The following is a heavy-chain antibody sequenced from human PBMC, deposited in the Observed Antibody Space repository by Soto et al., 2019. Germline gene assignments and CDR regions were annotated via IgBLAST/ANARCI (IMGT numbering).Heavy chain of an antibody. V-gene: IGHV4-34*01. CDR2: INHSGST. Sequence: SETLSLTCAVYGGSFSGYYWSWIRQPPGKGLEWIGEINHSGSTNYNPSLKSRVTISVDTSKNQFSLKLSSVTAADTAVYYCERATRSARKVAAAGLRAFDXWGQGTMVTLPS. J-gene: IGHJ3*01. CDR3: ERATRSARKVAAAGLRAFDX. CDR1: GGSFSGYY. D-gene: IGHD6-13*01.